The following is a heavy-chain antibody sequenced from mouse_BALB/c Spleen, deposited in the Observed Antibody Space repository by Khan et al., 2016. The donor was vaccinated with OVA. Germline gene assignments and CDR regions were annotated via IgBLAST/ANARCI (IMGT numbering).Heavy chain of an antibody. V-gene: IGHV1-7*01. J-gene: IGHJ2*01. CDR1: GYTFTTYW. CDR2: INPTSGYT. Sequence: QVQLQQSGAELAKPGASVKMSCKASGYTFTTYWMHWVKQRPGQGLEWIGYINPTSGYTDYNEKFKDRATLSADKSSSTAYMQLSSLTAADSAVYYCTRDRIDYWGQGTTRTVSS. CDR3: TRDRIDY.